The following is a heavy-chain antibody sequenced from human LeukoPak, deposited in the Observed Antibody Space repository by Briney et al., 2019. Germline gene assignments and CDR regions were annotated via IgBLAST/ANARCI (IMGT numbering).Heavy chain of an antibody. V-gene: IGHV3-30*18. D-gene: IGHD2-2*01. CDR2: ISYDGSNK. Sequence: GRSLRLSCAASGFTFSSYGMHWVRQAPGKGLEWVAVISYDGSNKYYADSVKGRFTISRDNSKNTLYLQMNSLRAEDTAVYYCAKDCSSISCLSADWGQGTLVTVSS. CDR1: GFTFSSYG. CDR3: AKDCSSISCLSAD. J-gene: IGHJ4*02.